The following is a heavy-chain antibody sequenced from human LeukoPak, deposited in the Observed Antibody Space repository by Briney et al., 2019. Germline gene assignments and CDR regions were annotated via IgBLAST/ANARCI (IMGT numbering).Heavy chain of an antibody. CDR1: GYTFTSYG. CDR3: ARGSSSDWDGRYWYFDL. Sequence: ASVTVSCKASGYTFTSYGISWVRQAPGQGVEWMGWISAYNGNTNYAQKLQGRVTITTDRSTSTAYRELGRLRSDDTAVYYCARGSSSDWDGRYWYFDLWGRGTLVTVSS. CDR2: ISAYNGNT. V-gene: IGHV1-18*01. D-gene: IGHD3-9*01. J-gene: IGHJ2*01.